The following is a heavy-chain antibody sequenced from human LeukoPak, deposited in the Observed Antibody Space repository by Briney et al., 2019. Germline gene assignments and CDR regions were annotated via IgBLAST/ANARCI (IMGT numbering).Heavy chain of an antibody. J-gene: IGHJ3*02. CDR3: ARDRGSSGYYRQDAFDI. V-gene: IGHV3-11*01. Sequence: GGSLRLSCAASGFTFSDYYMSWIRQAPGKGREWVSYISSSGSTIYYADSVKGRFTISRDNAKNSLYLQMNSLRAEDTAVYYCARDRGSSGYYRQDAFDIWGQGTMVTVSS. D-gene: IGHD3-22*01. CDR2: ISSSGSTI. CDR1: GFTFSDYY.